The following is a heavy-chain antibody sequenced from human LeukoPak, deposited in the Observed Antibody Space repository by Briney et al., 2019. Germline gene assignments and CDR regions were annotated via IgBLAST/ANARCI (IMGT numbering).Heavy chain of an antibody. CDR3: ARGWDYYDPSPLFDY. CDR1: GGSISSYY. J-gene: IGHJ4*02. V-gene: IGHV4-4*07. CDR2: IYTSGST. Sequence: SETLSLTCTVSGGSISSYYWSWIRQPAGKGLEWIGRIYTSGSTNYNPSLKSRVTMSVDTSKNQFSLKLSSVTAEDTAVYYCARGWDYYDPSPLFDYWGQGTLVTVSS. D-gene: IGHD3-22*01.